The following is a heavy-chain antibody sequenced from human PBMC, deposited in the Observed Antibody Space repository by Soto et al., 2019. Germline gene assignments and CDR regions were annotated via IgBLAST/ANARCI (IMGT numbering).Heavy chain of an antibody. CDR3: AKDSPVADY. CDR1: GFTFSNYG. CDR2: ISYDGSNK. V-gene: IGHV3-30*18. Sequence: PGGSLRLSCAPSGFTFSNYGMHWVRQAPGKGLEWVAVISYDGSNKYYADSVKGRFTISRDDSKNTLYLQMNSLRSEDTALYYCAKDSPVADYWGQGTLVTVSS. J-gene: IGHJ4*02. D-gene: IGHD6-19*01.